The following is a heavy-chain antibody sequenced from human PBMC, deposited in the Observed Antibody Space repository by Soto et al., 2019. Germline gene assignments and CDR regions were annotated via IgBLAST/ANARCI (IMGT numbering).Heavy chain of an antibody. CDR2: ISGSGGST. Sequence: EVQLLESGGGLVQPGGSLRLSCAASGFTFSSYAMSWVRQAPGKGLEWVSAISGSGGSTYYADSVKGRFTISRDNSKNTLYLQMNSLRAEDTAVYYCVKDLGSGSSSCHTYYFDYWGQGTLVTVSS. D-gene: IGHD6-13*01. CDR3: VKDLGSGSSSCHTYYFDY. V-gene: IGHV3-23*01. CDR1: GFTFSSYA. J-gene: IGHJ4*02.